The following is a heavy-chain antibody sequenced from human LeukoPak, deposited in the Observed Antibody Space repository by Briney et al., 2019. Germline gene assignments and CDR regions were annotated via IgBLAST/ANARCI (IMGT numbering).Heavy chain of an antibody. J-gene: IGHJ4*02. CDR2: IKQDGSEK. CDR1: GFIFSSYW. D-gene: IGHD3-22*01. Sequence: GGSLRLSCAASGFIFSSYWMSWVRQAPGKGLEWVANIKQDGSEKYYVDSVKGRFTISRDNAKNSLYLQMNSLRAEDTAVYYCAKDSTFYYDSSGFDYWGQGTLVTVSS. CDR3: AKDSTFYYDSSGFDY. V-gene: IGHV3-7*01.